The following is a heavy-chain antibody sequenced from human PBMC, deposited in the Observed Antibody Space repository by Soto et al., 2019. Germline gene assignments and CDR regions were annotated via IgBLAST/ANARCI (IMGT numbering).Heavy chain of an antibody. J-gene: IGHJ6*02. CDR3: ARDLVRRGYSGYDSPYYYYGMDV. CDR2: TYYRSKWYN. Sequence: QTLSLTCAISGDSVSSNSAAWNWIRQSPSRGLEWLGRTYYRSKWYNDYAVSVKSRITINPDTSKNQFSLQLNSVTPEDTAVYYCARDLVRRGYSGYDSPYYYYGMDVWGQGTTVTVSS. D-gene: IGHD5-12*01. CDR1: GDSVSSNSAA. V-gene: IGHV6-1*01.